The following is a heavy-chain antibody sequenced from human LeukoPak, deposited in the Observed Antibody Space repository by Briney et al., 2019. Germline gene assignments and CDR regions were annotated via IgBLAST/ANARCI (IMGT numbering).Heavy chain of an antibody. CDR2: IQYDGSNK. Sequence: PGGSLRLSCAASGFLFSNYDMHWVRQAPGKGLEWVSFIQYDGSNKYYADSVKGRFTISRDNSKNTLYLQMNSLRAEDTAVYYCARAAMKYSSSWFHFDYWGQGTLVTVSS. CDR3: ARAAMKYSSSWFHFDY. CDR1: GFLFSNYD. V-gene: IGHV3-30*02. D-gene: IGHD6-13*01. J-gene: IGHJ4*02.